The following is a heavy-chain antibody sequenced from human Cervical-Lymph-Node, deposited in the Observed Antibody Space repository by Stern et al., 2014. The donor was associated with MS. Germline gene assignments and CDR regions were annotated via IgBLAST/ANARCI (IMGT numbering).Heavy chain of an antibody. CDR1: GFTFSSYG. CDR2: IWYDGSNK. CDR3: ARDRHDLGYCSGGSFYLPDY. V-gene: IGHV3-33*01. D-gene: IGHD2-15*01. Sequence: VQLVESGGGVVQPGGSLRLSWAASGFTFSSYGMHWVRKAPGTGLDWVAVIWYDGSNKFYADSVKRRFTIAIDNSTNTLYLQMNSLRAEDTAVYYCARDRHDLGYCSGGSFYLPDYWGQGTLVTVSS. J-gene: IGHJ4*02.